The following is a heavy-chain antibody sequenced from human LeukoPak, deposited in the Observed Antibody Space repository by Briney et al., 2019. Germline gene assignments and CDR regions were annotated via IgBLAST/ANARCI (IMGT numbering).Heavy chain of an antibody. D-gene: IGHD2-21*01. J-gene: IGHJ6*03. CDR3: ARQRFRAYFYYYMDV. Sequence: PSETLSLTCSVSGDSMRNTNYYWGWIPQPPGKGLEWFGSVFYRGSTNYNPSLKSRVTISVDTSKNQFSLNLSSVTAADTAVYYCARQRFRAYFYYYMDVWGNGTTVTVSS. CDR1: GDSMRNTNYY. CDR2: VFYRGST. V-gene: IGHV4-39*01.